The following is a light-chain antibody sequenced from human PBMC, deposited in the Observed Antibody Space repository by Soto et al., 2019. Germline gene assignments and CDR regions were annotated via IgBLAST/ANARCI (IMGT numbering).Light chain of an antibody. Sequence: EIVMTQSPATLSVSPGERATLSCRASQTVGNNVAWYQHKPGQAPGLLVYGASTRATGIPARFSGSGSGTEFTLTITSLQSEDSAVYYCQQYNDWHFTFGPGTNVEIK. J-gene: IGKJ3*01. CDR2: GAS. CDR3: QQYNDWHFT. V-gene: IGKV3-15*01. CDR1: QTVGNN.